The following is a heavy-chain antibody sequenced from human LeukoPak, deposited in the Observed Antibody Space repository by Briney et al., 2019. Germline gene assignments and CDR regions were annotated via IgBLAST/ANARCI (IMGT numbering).Heavy chain of an antibody. CDR3: VRAAVVVLATMFDY. CDR2: TYHRSKWFN. J-gene: IGHJ4*02. V-gene: IGHV6-1*01. CDR1: GDSVSSNSVA. Sequence: SRTLSLTCAISGDSVSSNSVAWNWFRQSPSRGLEWLGRTYHRSKWFNEYAFSVKSRLTIYPDTSNNQFSLVLNSVTPEDTAVYYCVRAAVVVLATMFDYWGQGTLVTVSS. D-gene: IGHD2-15*01.